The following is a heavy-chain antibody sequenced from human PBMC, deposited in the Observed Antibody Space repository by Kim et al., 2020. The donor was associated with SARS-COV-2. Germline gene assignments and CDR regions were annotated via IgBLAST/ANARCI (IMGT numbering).Heavy chain of an antibody. Sequence: SVKGRFTITRDNAKNSLYLQMNSLRAEDTAVYYCARDGLVTTVTTVDYWGQGTLVSVSS. CDR3: ARDGLVTTVTTVDY. V-gene: IGHV3-21*01. J-gene: IGHJ4*02. D-gene: IGHD4-17*01.